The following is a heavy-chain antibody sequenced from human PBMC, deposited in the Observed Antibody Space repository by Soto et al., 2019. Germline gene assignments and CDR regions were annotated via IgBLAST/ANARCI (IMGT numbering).Heavy chain of an antibody. CDR1: GFTFSGSA. V-gene: IGHV3-73*01. CDR3: TSPRAEVGAKDVDY. D-gene: IGHD1-26*01. Sequence: GGSLRLSCAASGFTFSGSAMHWVRQASGKGLEWVGRIRSKGNSYATAYAASVKGRFTISRDDSQNTAYLQMNSLKTEGTAVYCWTSPRAEVGAKDVDYWGQGTLVTVSS. CDR2: IRSKGNSYAT. J-gene: IGHJ4*02.